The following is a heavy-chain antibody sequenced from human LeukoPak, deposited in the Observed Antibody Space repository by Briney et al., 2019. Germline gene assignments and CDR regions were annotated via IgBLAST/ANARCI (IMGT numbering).Heavy chain of an antibody. V-gene: IGHV4-30-2*01. J-gene: IGHJ4*02. CDR2: VYHSGST. Sequence: PSETLSLTCAVSGGSISSGGYSWSWIRQPPGKGLEWIGYVYHSGSTYYNPSLKSRVTISVDRSKNQFSLKLSSVTAADTAVYYCARGDTAMDLFDYWGQGTLVTVSS. D-gene: IGHD5-18*01. CDR3: ARGDTAMDLFDY. CDR1: GGSISSGGYS.